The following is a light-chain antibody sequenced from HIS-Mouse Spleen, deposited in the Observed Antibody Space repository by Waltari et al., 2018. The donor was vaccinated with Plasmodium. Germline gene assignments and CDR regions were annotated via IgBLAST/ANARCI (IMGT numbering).Light chain of an antibody. Sequence: QLVLTQSPSASASLGASVKLTCTLSSGPRSYAIAWPQQQPEKGPRYLKKLNSDGSHSKGDGIPDRFSGSSSGAERYLTISSLQSEDEADYYCQTWGTGIRVFGGGTKLTVL. CDR2: LNSDGSH. V-gene: IGLV4-69*01. CDR1: SGPRSYA. J-gene: IGLJ3*02. CDR3: QTWGTGIRV.